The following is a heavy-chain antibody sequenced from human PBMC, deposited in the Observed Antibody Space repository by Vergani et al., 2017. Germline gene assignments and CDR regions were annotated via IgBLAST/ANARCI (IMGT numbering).Heavy chain of an antibody. D-gene: IGHD2-8*01. CDR2: IIPIFGTA. CDR3: ARSRADCTNCVCLLRGYFDY. Sequence: QVQLVQSGAEVKKPGSSVKVSCKASGGTFSSYAISWVRQAPGQGLEWMGGIIPIFGTANYAQKFQGRVTITADESTSTAYMELSSLRSEDTAVYYCARSRADCTNCVCLLRGYFDYWGQGTLVTVSS. J-gene: IGHJ4*02. V-gene: IGHV1-69*01. CDR1: GGTFSSYA.